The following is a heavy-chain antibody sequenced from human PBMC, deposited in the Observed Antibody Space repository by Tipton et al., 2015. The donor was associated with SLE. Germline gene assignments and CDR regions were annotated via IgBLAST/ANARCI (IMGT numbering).Heavy chain of an antibody. J-gene: IGHJ4*02. CDR3: ARDGGEDSSGFFEY. CDR2: LSWNGDSI. CDR1: GYSFTNYW. Sequence: QLVQSGAEVKKAGESLKISCKGSGYSFTNYWIGWVRQAPGKGLEWVASLSWNGDSIDYADSVKGRFTISRDNAKNSLYLQMSSLRPEDTALYYCARDGGEDSSGFFEYWGQGTQVT. V-gene: IGHV3-9*01. D-gene: IGHD2-15*01.